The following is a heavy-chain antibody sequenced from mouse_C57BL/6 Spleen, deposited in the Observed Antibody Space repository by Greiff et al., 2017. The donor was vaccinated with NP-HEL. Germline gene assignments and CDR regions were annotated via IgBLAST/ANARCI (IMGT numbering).Heavy chain of an antibody. CDR1: GYTFTSYW. CDR2: IHPNSGST. Sequence: QVQLKQPGAELVKPGASVKLSCKASGYTFTSYWMHWVKQRPGQGLEWIGMIHPNSGSTNYNEKFKSKATLTVDKSSSTAYMQLSSLTSEDSAVYYCARMVYYGSSYGYFDVWGTGTTVTVSS. V-gene: IGHV1-64*01. D-gene: IGHD1-1*01. J-gene: IGHJ1*03. CDR3: ARMVYYGSSYGYFDV.